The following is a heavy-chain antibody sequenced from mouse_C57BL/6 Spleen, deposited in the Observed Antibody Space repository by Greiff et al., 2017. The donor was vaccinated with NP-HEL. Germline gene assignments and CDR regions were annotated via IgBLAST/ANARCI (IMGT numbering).Heavy chain of an antibody. V-gene: IGHV5-17*01. CDR1: GFTFSDYG. CDR3: ARYYGNYVGWFAY. J-gene: IGHJ3*01. CDR2: ISSGSSTI. D-gene: IGHD2-1*01. Sequence: EVKVVESGGGLVKPGGSLKLSCAASGFTFSDYGMHWARQAPEKGLEWVAYISSGSSTIYYADTVKGRFTISRDNAKNTLFLQMTSLRSEDTAMYYCARYYGNYVGWFAYWGQGTLVTVSA.